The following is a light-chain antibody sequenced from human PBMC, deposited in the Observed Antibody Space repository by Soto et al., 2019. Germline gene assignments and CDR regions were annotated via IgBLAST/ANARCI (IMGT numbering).Light chain of an antibody. CDR1: QNLRSS. CDR3: QQYGSSLFT. V-gene: IGKV3-15*01. Sequence: VMTQSPATLSVSPGESATLSCRASQNLRSSLAWYQRKPCQSPRLLXXGASTRATGIPARFSGSGSGTEFTLTITRLEPEDFAVYYCQQYGSSLFTFGPGT. J-gene: IGKJ3*01. CDR2: GAS.